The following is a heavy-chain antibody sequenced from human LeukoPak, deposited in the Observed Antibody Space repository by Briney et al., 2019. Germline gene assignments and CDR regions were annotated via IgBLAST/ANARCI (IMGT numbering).Heavy chain of an antibody. V-gene: IGHV4-30-2*01. D-gene: IGHD6-6*01. CDR2: IYHSGST. CDR3: ARARQLVQNGFDY. Sequence: PSQTLSLTCTVSGGSISSGGYYWSWIRQPPGKGLEWIGYIYHSGSTYYNPSLKSRVTISVDRSKNQFSLKLSSVTAADTAVYYCARARQLVQNGFDYWGQGTLVTVSS. CDR1: GGSISSGGYY. J-gene: IGHJ4*02.